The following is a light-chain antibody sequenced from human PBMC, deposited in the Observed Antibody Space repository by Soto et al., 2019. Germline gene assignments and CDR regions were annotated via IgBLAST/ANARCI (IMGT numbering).Light chain of an antibody. V-gene: IGLV2-14*01. CDR1: SSDVGGYNY. CDR2: EVS. Sequence: QFALTQPASVSGSPGQSITISCTGTSSDVGGYNYVSWYQQHPGKAPKLIIFEVSSRPSGVSNRFSGSKSGNTASLTISGLQAEDEADYSCSSYATGSTVVFGGGTKLTVL. CDR3: SSYATGSTVV. J-gene: IGLJ2*01.